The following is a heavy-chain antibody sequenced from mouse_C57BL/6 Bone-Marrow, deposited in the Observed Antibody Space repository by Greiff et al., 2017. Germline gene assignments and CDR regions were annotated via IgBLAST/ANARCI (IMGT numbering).Heavy chain of an antibody. Sequence: EVQLQQSEGGLVQPGSSMKLSCTAPGFTFSDYYMPWVRQVPEKGLEWVANFNYDGSSTSYPAYFKSRFIISRDNARNSLYLQMSSLKSEDTATYYCARGFSVCYSGSSYGCFDVWGKGTPVTVSA. CDR3: ARGFSVCYSGSSYGCFDV. CDR2: FNYDGSST. D-gene: IGHD1-1*01. CDR1: GFTFSDYY. V-gene: IGHV5-16*01. J-gene: IGHJ1*03.